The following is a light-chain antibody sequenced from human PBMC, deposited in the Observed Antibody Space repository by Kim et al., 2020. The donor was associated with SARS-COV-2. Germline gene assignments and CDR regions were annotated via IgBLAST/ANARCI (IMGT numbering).Light chain of an antibody. V-gene: IGKV3-20*01. CDR3: QQYGGSPLT. CDR2: EAS. J-gene: IGKJ4*01. CDR1: QNIASSY. Sequence: ESAAHSCRASQNIASSYYTHSAWDQQKPGQAPRLLIDEASSRATGIPDRFSGSGSGTNFTLPISRLEPEDFAVYYCQQYGGSPLTFGGGTKVDSK.